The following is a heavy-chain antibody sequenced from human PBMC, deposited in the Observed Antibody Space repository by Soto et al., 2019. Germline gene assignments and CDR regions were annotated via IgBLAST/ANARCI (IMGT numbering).Heavy chain of an antibody. D-gene: IGHD3-3*01. CDR3: ARDSVTIFGVVTPYYYGMDV. Sequence: GGSLRLSCAASGFTFSSYAMHWVRQAPGKGLEWVAVISYDGSNKYYADSVKGRFTISRDNSKNTLYLQMNSLRAEDTAVYYCARDSVTIFGVVTPYYYGMDVWGQGTTVTVSS. CDR1: GFTFSSYA. V-gene: IGHV3-30-3*01. CDR2: ISYDGSNK. J-gene: IGHJ6*02.